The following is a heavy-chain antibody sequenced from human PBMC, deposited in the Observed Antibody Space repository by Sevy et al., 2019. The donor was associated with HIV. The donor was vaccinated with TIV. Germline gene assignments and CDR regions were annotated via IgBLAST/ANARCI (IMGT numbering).Heavy chain of an antibody. V-gene: IGHV3-49*03. J-gene: IGHJ6*02. CDR3: ARDKWERPPYYYRGMDV. D-gene: IGHD1-26*01. Sequence: QPGGSLRLSCTASGFTFGDYAINWFRQAPGKGLEWIGFIRNKGHGGATDYAASVEGRFTISRDDFKNFAYLEMNGLKTEDTAVYYCARDKWERPPYYYRGMDVWGQGTTVTVSS. CDR1: GFTFGDYA. CDR2: IRNKGHGGAT.